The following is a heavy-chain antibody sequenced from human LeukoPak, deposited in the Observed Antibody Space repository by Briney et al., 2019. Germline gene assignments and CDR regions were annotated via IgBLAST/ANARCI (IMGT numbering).Heavy chain of an antibody. CDR3: ARARVVVAATYWYFDL. D-gene: IGHD2-15*01. J-gene: IGHJ2*01. V-gene: IGHV4-4*02. CDR1: GGSISSSNW. CDR2: IYYSGST. Sequence: SETLSLTCAVSGGSISSSNWWSWVRQPPGKGLEWIGYIYYSGSTYYNPSLKSRVTISVDTSKNQFSLKLTSVTAADTAVYYCARARVVVAATYWYFDLWGRGTLVTVSS.